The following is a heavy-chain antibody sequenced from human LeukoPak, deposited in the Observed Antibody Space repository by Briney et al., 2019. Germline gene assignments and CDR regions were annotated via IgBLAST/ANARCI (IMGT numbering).Heavy chain of an antibody. D-gene: IGHD2-2*01. V-gene: IGHV4-39*02. CDR2: IYYRGNT. Sequence: SETLSLICTVSGDSISSYNYFWGWIRQPPGKGLEWVGSIYYRGNTYYNPSLKSRVTLSADTSKNQFSLKVTSVTAADTAVYYCARDRIVVVPAAGWYGMDVWGQGTTVTVSS. CDR3: ARDRIVVVPAAGWYGMDV. J-gene: IGHJ6*02. CDR1: GDSISSYNYF.